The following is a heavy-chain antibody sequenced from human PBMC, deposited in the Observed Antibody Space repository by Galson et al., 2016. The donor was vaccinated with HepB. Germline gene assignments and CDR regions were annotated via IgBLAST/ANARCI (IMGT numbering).Heavy chain of an antibody. CDR2: IYYSGRA. V-gene: IGHV4-39*01. D-gene: IGHD3-22*01. CDR3: ARHEVSHNHYYPMDV. CDR1: GGSMTSNNSS. J-gene: IGHJ6*03. Sequence: SETLSLTCTVSGGSMTSNNSSWGWIRQPPGKGLEWIGNIYYSGRAYYNPALKSRVTISVDTSKRQFSLRLSSVTAADTAMYYCARHEVSHNHYYPMDVWGKGTMVTVSS.